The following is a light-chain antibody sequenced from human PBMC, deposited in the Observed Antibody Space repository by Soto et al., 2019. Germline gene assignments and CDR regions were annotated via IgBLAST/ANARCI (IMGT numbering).Light chain of an antibody. CDR2: GAS. Sequence: EIVLTQSPGTLSLSPGERATLSCRASQRVSSTYLAWYQQKPGQAPRLLIYGASSMATGIPDRFSGSGSGTDFTLTISRLEAEDFAVYYCQRYDISPFPFGQGTKLEIK. V-gene: IGKV3-20*01. CDR3: QRYDISPFP. CDR1: QRVSSTY. J-gene: IGKJ2*01.